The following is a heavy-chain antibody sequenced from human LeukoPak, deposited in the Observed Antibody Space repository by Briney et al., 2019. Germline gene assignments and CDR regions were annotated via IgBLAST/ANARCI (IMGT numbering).Heavy chain of an antibody. CDR1: GFTFSSYS. Sequence: TGGSLRLSCAASGFTFSSYSMTWVRQAPGKGLEWVSSISSSSSYIYYADSVKGRFTISRDNAKNSLYLQMNSLRAEDTAVYYCASLSGSYAFFWGQGTLVTVSS. CDR2: ISSSSSYI. D-gene: IGHD1-26*01. V-gene: IGHV3-21*01. CDR3: ASLSGSYAFF. J-gene: IGHJ4*02.